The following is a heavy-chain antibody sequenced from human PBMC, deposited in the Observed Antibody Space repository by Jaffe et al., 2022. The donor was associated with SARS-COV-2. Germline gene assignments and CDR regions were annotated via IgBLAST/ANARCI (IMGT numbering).Heavy chain of an antibody. CDR1: GFTFKSYA. V-gene: IGHV3-23*04. Sequence: EVHLVESGGNLVKPGGSLRLSCAASGFTFKSYAISWVRQAPGKGLEWVSVISGSGGRTYYADSVKGRFTISRDNSKDTLYLQMNSLRAEDTAVYYCAKAREDYGDSNIHYWGQGTLVTVSS. CDR2: ISGSGGRT. J-gene: IGHJ4*02. D-gene: IGHD4-17*01. CDR3: AKAREDYGDSNIHY.